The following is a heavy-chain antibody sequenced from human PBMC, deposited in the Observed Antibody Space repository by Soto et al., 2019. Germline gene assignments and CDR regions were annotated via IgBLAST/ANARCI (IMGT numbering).Heavy chain of an antibody. CDR3: ARGPGTLYYYYYMDV. D-gene: IGHD6-13*01. CDR1: GGSISSYY. V-gene: IGHV4-59*01. J-gene: IGHJ6*03. CDR2: IYYSGST. Sequence: SETLSLTCTVSGGSISSYYWSWIRQPPGKGLEWIGYIYYSGSTNYNPSLKSRVTISVDTSKNQFSLKLSSVTAADTAVYYCARGPGTLYYYYYMDVWGKGTTVTVSS.